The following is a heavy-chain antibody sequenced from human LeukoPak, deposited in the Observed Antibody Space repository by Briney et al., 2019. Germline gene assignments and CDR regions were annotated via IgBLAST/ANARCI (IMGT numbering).Heavy chain of an antibody. CDR3: AREWAMIVVVITSHSSYYGMDV. V-gene: IGHV3-30-3*01. Sequence: GGSLRLSCAASGFTFSSYAMHWVRQAPGKGLEWVAVISYDGGNKYYADSVKGRFTISRDNSKNTLYLQMNSLRAEDTAVYYCAREWAMIVVVITSHSSYYGMDVWGQGTTVTVSS. J-gene: IGHJ6*02. D-gene: IGHD3-22*01. CDR2: ISYDGGNK. CDR1: GFTFSSYA.